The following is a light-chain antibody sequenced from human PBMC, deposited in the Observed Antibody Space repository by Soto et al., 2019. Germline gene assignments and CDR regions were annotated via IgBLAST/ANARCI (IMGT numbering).Light chain of an antibody. CDR2: EVT. J-gene: IGLJ2*01. Sequence: QSVLTQPPSVSGSPGQSVTISCTGTSSDVGSYDRVSWYQQPPGTAPKLIIYEVTNRPSGVPDRFSGSKSGNTASLTISGLQAEDEADYYCSSYTGSITLIFGGGTKLTVL. CDR3: SSYTGSITLI. V-gene: IGLV2-18*02. CDR1: SSDVGSYDR.